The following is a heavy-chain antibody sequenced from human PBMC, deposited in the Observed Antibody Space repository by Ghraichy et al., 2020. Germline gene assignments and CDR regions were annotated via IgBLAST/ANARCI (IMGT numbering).Heavy chain of an antibody. Sequence: SGPTLVKPTQTLTLTCTFSGFSLSTSGMCVSWIRQPPGKALEWLALIDWDDDKYYSTSLKTRLTISKDTSKNQVVLTMTNMDPVDTATYYCARNPSAGEAAADSYGMDVWCQGTPVTVSS. D-gene: IGHD6-13*01. J-gene: IGHJ6*02. V-gene: IGHV2-70*01. CDR1: GFSLSTSGMC. CDR2: IDWDDDK. CDR3: ARNPSAGEAAADSYGMDV.